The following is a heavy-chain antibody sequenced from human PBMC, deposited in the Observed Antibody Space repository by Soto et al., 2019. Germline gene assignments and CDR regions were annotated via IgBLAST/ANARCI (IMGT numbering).Heavy chain of an antibody. CDR1: GGTFSSYA. Sequence: GASVKVSCKASGGTFSSYAISWVRQAPGQGLEWMGGIIPIFGTANYAQKFQGRVTITADESTSTAYMELSSLRSEDTAVYYCAVGGAARLRYYYYYGMDVWGQGTTVTVSS. D-gene: IGHD6-6*01. CDR3: AVGGAARLRYYYYYGMDV. V-gene: IGHV1-69*13. CDR2: IIPIFGTA. J-gene: IGHJ6*02.